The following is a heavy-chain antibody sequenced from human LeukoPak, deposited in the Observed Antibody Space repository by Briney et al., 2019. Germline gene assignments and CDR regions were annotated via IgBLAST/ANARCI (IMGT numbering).Heavy chain of an antibody. V-gene: IGHV4-39*01. CDR1: GGSISTNSYY. CDR3: AVTATPGHYFDY. Sequence: SETLSLTCTVSGGSISTNSYYWGWVRQPPGKGLEWIGSMYYSGNTYYNPSLKSRVTISVDTSKKQFSLKLSSLTAADTAVYYCAVTATPGHYFDYWGQGSLVTVSS. J-gene: IGHJ4*02. D-gene: IGHD2-15*01. CDR2: MYYSGNT.